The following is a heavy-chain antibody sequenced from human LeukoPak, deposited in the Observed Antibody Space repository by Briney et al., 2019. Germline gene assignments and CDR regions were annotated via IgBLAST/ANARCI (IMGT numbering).Heavy chain of an antibody. CDR3: AKELTRPNRPVAGLNY. D-gene: IGHD6-19*01. Sequence: GRSLRLSCAASGFTYNICAMHWVRQAPGKGLEWVAIISYDGSNKYYPDSVKGRFTISRDDSKNTLYLQMNSLRTEDTAVYYCAKELTRPNRPVAGLNYWGQGTLVTVSS. CDR2: ISYDGSNK. J-gene: IGHJ4*02. V-gene: IGHV3-30*04. CDR1: GFTYNICA.